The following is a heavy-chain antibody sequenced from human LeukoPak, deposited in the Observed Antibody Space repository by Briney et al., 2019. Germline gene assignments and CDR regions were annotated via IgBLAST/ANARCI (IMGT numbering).Heavy chain of an antibody. CDR1: GYTFTGYY. J-gene: IGHJ6*02. V-gene: IGHV1-2*04. CDR3: ARWSELLWFGSTANYGMDA. CDR2: INPNSGGT. D-gene: IGHD3-10*01. Sequence: GASVKVSCKASGYTFTGYYMHWVRQAPGQGLEWMGWINPNSGGTNYAQKFQGWVTMTRDTSISTAYMELSRLRSDDTAVYYCARWSELLWFGSTANYGMDAWGQGTTVTVSS.